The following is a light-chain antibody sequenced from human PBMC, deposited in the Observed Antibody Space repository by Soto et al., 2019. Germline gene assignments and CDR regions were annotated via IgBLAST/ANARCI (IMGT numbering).Light chain of an antibody. CDR1: QSISSY. CDR2: GTS. CDR3: QQSYSTPWT. V-gene: IGKV1-39*01. Sequence: DIQMTQSPSSLSGSAGDRVTITCRASQSISSYLNWYQQKPGKAPKVLIFGTSILQTGVSSRFSGSGSVTDFTLTISSLQPEDFATYYCQQSYSTPWTFGQGTKVEIK. J-gene: IGKJ1*01.